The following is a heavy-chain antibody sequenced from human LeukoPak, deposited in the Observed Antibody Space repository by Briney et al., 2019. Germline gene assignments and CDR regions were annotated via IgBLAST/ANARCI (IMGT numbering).Heavy chain of an antibody. CDR3: TLYNY. CDR2: INAGNGNT. CDR1: GYTFTSHD. D-gene: IGHD2-2*02. Sequence: GPVKVPCKASGYTFTSHDMHWVRQAPGQRLEWMGWINAGNGNTEYAQEFQGRVTITRDTSASTVYMELSSLSSEDMAVYYCTLYNYWGQGTLVTVPS. J-gene: IGHJ4*02. V-gene: IGHV1-3*03.